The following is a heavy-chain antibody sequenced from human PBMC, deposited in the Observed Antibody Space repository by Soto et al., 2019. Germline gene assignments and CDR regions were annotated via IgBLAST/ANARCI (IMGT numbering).Heavy chain of an antibody. V-gene: IGHV3-23*01. Sequence: GGSLRLSCAASGFTFSSYAMSWVRQAPGKGLEWVSAISGSGGSTYYADSVKGRFTISRDNSKNTLYLQMNSLRVEDTAVYYCAKAELLHGWFDPWGQGTLVTVSS. J-gene: IGHJ5*02. CDR3: AKAELLHGWFDP. D-gene: IGHD2-15*01. CDR1: GFTFSSYA. CDR2: ISGSGGST.